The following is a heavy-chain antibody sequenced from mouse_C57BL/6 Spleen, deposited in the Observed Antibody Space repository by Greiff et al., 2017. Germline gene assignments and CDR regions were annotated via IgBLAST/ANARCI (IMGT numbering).Heavy chain of an antibody. D-gene: IGHD2-2*01. V-gene: IGHV1-26*01. J-gene: IGHJ3*01. CDR1: GYTFTDYY. CDR3: AGGGYDGQAWFAY. Sequence: EVQLQQSGPELVKPGASVKISCKASGYTFTDYYMNWVKQSHGKSLEWIGDINPNNGGTSYNQKFKGKATLTVDKSSSTAYMELRSLTSEDSAVYYCAGGGYDGQAWFAYWGQGTLVTVSA. CDR2: INPNNGGT.